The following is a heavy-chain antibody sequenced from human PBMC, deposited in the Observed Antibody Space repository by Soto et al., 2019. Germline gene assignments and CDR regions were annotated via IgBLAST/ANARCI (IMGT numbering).Heavy chain of an antibody. D-gene: IGHD1-26*01. CDR1: GFTFSNHY. CDR2: IRNKANSYNT. CDR3: TRFSGSYTRGLDY. Sequence: EVQLVESGGGLVQPGGSLRLSCAASGFTFSNHYMEWVRQAPGKGLEWVGRIRNKANSYNTEYAASVKGRFTISRDDSENSLYLQMSSLRTEATAVYYCTRFSGSYTRGLDYWGQGTLVTVSS. J-gene: IGHJ4*02. V-gene: IGHV3-72*01.